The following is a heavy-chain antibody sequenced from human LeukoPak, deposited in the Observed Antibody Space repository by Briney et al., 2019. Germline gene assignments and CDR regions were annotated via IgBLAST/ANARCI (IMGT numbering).Heavy chain of an antibody. Sequence: SVKVSCKASGGTFSSYAISWVGQAPGQGLEWMGGIVPIFGTANYAQKFQGRVTITTDESTSTAYMELSSLRSEDTAVYYCARGPYYYDSSGYYFDYWGQGTLVTVSS. CDR2: IVPIFGTA. V-gene: IGHV1-69*05. D-gene: IGHD3-22*01. J-gene: IGHJ4*02. CDR3: ARGPYYYDSSGYYFDY. CDR1: GGTFSSYA.